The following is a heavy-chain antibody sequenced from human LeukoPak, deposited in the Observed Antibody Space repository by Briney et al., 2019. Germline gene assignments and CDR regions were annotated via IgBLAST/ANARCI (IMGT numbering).Heavy chain of an antibody. Sequence: ASVQLSCKASGYPFTTYGFIWVRQAPGLGLEWMGWISANSGDTKYGQSFQARVTMTKDTTTETAYMELRSLRFDDTAIYYCARTVGDRADPWGQGSLVTVSS. CDR3: ARTVGDRADP. CDR2: ISANSGDT. J-gene: IGHJ5*02. D-gene: IGHD2-21*01. V-gene: IGHV1-18*01. CDR1: GYPFTTYG.